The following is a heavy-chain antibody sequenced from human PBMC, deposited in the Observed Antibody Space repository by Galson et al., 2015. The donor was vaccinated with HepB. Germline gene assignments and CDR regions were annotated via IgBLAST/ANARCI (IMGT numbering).Heavy chain of an antibody. V-gene: IGHV1-46*01. CDR1: GYTFTSYY. J-gene: IGHJ4*02. Sequence: SVKVSCKASGYTFTSYYMHWVRQAPGQGLEWMGIINPSGGSTSYAQKFQGRVTMTRDTSTSTVYMELSSLRSEDTAVYYCAGQQKMTTAFDYWGQGTLVTVSS. CDR2: INPSGGST. D-gene: IGHD4-17*01. CDR3: AGQQKMTTAFDY.